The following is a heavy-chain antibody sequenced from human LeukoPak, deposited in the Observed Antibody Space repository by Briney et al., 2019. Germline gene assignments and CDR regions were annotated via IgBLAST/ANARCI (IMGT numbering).Heavy chain of an antibody. CDR3: AAGIAAAGAPFDY. CDR1: GESFSGYY. Sequence: SETLSLTCAVYGESFSGYYWSWIRQPPGKGLEWIGEINHSGSTNYNPSLKSRVTISVDTSKNQFSLKLSSATAADTAVYYCAAGIAAAGAPFDYWGQGTLVTVSS. J-gene: IGHJ4*02. V-gene: IGHV4-34*01. CDR2: INHSGST. D-gene: IGHD6-13*01.